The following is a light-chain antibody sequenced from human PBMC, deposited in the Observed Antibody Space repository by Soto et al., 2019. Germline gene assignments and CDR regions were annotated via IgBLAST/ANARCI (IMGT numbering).Light chain of an antibody. V-gene: IGKV3-20*01. Sequence: EIVLTQSPATLSLSPGERATLSCRASRSVGNNLAWYQKKPGQAPGLLIYAASTRATGIPARFSGSGSGTDFTLTISRLEPEDFAVYYCQQYVTSPWAFGQGTKVAIE. CDR1: RSVGNN. CDR3: QQYVTSPWA. J-gene: IGKJ1*01. CDR2: AAS.